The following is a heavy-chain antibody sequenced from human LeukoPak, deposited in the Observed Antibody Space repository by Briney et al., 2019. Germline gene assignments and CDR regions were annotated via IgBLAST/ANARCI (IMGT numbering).Heavy chain of an antibody. V-gene: IGHV3-30*18. Sequence: GRSLRLSCAASEFTFSSYGMHWVRQAPGKGLEWVALISYDGSNKYYADSVKGRLTISRDNSKNTLYLQMNSLRVEDTAVYYCAKNKPPDSSGSSFPCIDYWGQGILVTVSS. CDR2: ISYDGSNK. CDR1: EFTFSSYG. J-gene: IGHJ4*02. CDR3: AKNKPPDSSGSSFPCIDY. D-gene: IGHD6-25*01.